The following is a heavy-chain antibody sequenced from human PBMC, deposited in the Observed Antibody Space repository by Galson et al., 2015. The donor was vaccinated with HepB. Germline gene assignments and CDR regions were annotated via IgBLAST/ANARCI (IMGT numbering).Heavy chain of an antibody. CDR3: AKDGGFGHLSVYYYYGMDV. CDR2: ISSSGGST. D-gene: IGHD3-10*01. J-gene: IGHJ6*02. V-gene: IGHV3-23*01. CDR1: GFIFSDYA. Sequence: CAASGFIFSDYAMSWVRQAPGKGLEWVSSISSSGGSTYDADSVKGRFTISRDNSNDTVYLHMNSLRAEDTAVYYCAKDGGFGHLSVYYYYGMDVWGQGTTVTVSS.